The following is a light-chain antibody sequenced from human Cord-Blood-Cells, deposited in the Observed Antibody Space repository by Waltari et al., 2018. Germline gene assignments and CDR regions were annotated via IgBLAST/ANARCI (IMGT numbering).Light chain of an antibody. CDR1: ALPNHN. J-gene: IGLJ3*02. V-gene: IGLV3-25*03. CDR2: KES. Sequence: SYELTQPPSQPVSRGKTAMITCSGDALPNHNASWYQQKLGHAPVLVIHKESEMPSGIPERFSGSSSVTTVTLTSSGVQAEDEADYYCQSADSSGTVFGGGTKLTVL. CDR3: QSADSSGTV.